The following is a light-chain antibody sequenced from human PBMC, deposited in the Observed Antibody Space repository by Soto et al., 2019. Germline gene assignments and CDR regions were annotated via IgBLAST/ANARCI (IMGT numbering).Light chain of an antibody. CDR1: QSIKSY. CDR2: GAS. CDR3: QQGYLIPLT. J-gene: IGKJ4*01. Sequence: DIQMTQSPSSLSASVGDRVTITCRASQSIKSYLNWYQQKPGKAPNLLIYGASSIQGGVPSRFSGSGSGTDFTLTISSLQPEDFATYYCQQGYLIPLTFGGGTKVEIK. V-gene: IGKV1-39*01.